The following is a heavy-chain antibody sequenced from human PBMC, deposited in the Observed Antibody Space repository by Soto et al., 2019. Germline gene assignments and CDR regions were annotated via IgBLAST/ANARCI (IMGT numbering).Heavy chain of an antibody. CDR3: ARHHCDTVDGHGMEV. J-gene: IGHJ6*02. V-gene: IGHV1-69*01. CDR1: GGTFSSYA. CDR2: IIPIFGTA. Sequence: QVQLVQSGAEVKKPGTSVKVSCKASGGTFSSYAISWVRQAPGQGLEWMGGIIPIFGTANYAQKFQGRVTITANESTRTASIELSSQRSEDTAVYDSARHHCDTVDGHGMEVWGQGPTVTVAS. D-gene: IGHD5-18*01.